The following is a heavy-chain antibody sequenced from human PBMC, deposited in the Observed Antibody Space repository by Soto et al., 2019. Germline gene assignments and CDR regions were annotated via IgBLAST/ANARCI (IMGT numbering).Heavy chain of an antibody. CDR1: GGSISSGGYY. D-gene: IGHD4-4*01. J-gene: IGHJ6*02. V-gene: IGHV4-31*03. CDR2: IYYSGST. Sequence: SETLSLTCTVSGGSISSGGYYWSWIRQHPGKGLEWIGYIYYSGSTYYNPSLKSRVTISVDTSKNQFSLKLSSVTAADTAVYYCARASDYSNRYYGMDVWGQGTTVTVSS. CDR3: ARASDYSNRYYGMDV.